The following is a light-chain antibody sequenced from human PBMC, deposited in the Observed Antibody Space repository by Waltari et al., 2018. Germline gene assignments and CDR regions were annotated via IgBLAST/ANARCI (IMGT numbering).Light chain of an antibody. J-gene: IGLJ2*01. Sequence: QQHRGKAHKVMIYDVTKRPSGVSNRFSVYMSGNTASLTIAGLQAEDEAEDFCSSYTSSQNLEVVFGGGTKLAVL. CDR3: SSYTSSQNLEVV. V-gene: IGLV2-14*03. CDR2: DVT.